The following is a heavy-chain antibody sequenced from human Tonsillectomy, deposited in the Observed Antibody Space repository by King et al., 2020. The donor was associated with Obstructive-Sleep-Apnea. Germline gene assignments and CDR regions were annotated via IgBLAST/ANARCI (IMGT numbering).Heavy chain of an antibody. CDR1: GGSLTNYY. J-gene: IGHJ6*02. CDR3: ARESYNSGWYGADYYYYGMDV. CDR2: IYYSGST. Sequence: QLQESGPGLVRPSETLSLTCTVSGGSLTNYYWTGIRQPPGKSLEVIGYIYYSGSTAYTPSLKSLVTSSVNMSKNPFSRKLSSVTAAVTAVYYCARESYNSGWYGADYYYYGMDVWGQGTTVIVSS. V-gene: IGHV4-59*01. D-gene: IGHD6-19*01.